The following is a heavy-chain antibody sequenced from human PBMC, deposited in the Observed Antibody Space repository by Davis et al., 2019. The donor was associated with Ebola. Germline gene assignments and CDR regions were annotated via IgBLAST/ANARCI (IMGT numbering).Heavy chain of an antibody. J-gene: IGHJ6*02. V-gene: IGHV4-34*01. D-gene: IGHD3-3*01. CDR1: GGSISSYY. CDR2: INHSGST. Sequence: PSETLSLTCTVSGGSISSYYWSWIRQPPGKGLEWIGEINHSGSTNYNPSLKSRITISVDTSKNQFSLKLSSVTAADTAVYYCASQYYDFYYGMDVWGQGTTVTVSS. CDR3: ASQYYDFYYGMDV.